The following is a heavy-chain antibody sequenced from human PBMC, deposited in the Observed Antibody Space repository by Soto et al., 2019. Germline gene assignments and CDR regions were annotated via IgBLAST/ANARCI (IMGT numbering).Heavy chain of an antibody. J-gene: IGHJ6*02. CDR2: IYYSGST. D-gene: IGHD6-13*01. CDR3: ARGDTTRAAAGTYYYYYGMDV. Sequence: SETLSLTCTVSGGSMSSSSYYWGWIQQPPGKGLEWIGRIYYSGSTYYNPSLKSRVTISVDTSKNQFSLKLSSVTAADTAVYYCARGDTTRAAAGTYYYYYGMDVWGQGTTVTVSS. V-gene: IGHV4-39*07. CDR1: GGSMSSSSYY.